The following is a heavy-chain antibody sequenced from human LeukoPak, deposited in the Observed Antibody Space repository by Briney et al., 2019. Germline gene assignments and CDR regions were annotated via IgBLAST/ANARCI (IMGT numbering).Heavy chain of an antibody. CDR1: GGSINYYY. Sequence: SETLALTCTVSGGSINYYYWMWIRQPPGKGLEWIGYIYYSGGTHYNPSLKSRVTMLVDTSKNQFSLKLSSVTAADTAVYYCARDSLEYGGSPLGYWGQGTLVTVSS. V-gene: IGHV4-59*12. CDR3: ARDSLEYGGSPLGY. CDR2: IYYSGGT. D-gene: IGHD1-26*01. J-gene: IGHJ4*02.